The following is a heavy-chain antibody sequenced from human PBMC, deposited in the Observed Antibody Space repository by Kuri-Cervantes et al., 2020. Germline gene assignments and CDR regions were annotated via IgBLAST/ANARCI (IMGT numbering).Heavy chain of an antibody. J-gene: IGHJ4*02. V-gene: IGHV4-34*01. CDR2: INHSGST. CDR1: GFTFSSYA. CDR3: ARGRNRSALYFDY. Sequence: GSLRLSCAASGFTFSSYAMSWIRQPPGKGLEWIGEINHSGSTNYNPSLKSRVTISVDTSKNQFSLKLSSVTAADTAVYYCARGRNRSALYFDYWGQGTLVTVSS.